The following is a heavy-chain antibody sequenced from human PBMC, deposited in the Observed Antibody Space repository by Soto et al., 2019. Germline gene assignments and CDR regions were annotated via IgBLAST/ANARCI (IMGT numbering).Heavy chain of an antibody. J-gene: IGHJ4*02. V-gene: IGHV3-23*01. D-gene: IGHD1-1*01. CDR1: GFTFSSYA. CDR2: ISGSGGST. Sequence: EVQLLESGGGLVQPGGSLRLSCAASGFTFSSYAMSWVRQAPGKGLEWVSAISGSGGSTYYADSVKGRFTISRDNSKNTLDLRMDSRRAEYTAVYYCAKTRTRGMAVGRTEFDYWGQGTLVTVSS. CDR3: AKTRTRGMAVGRTEFDY.